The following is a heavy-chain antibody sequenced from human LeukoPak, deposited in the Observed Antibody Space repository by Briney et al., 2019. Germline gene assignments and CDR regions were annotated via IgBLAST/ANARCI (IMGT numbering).Heavy chain of an antibody. V-gene: IGHV3-49*03. Sequence: GGSLRLSCTTSGFTLGDYAVSWFRPAPGKGLEWVGFIRNKGSGGAIEYAASVKGRFSISRDDSKSVAYLQMNSLKTEDTAIYYCAKGRISGWYGVFDYWGQGTLVTVSS. CDR3: AKGRISGWYGVFDY. D-gene: IGHD6-19*01. J-gene: IGHJ4*02. CDR2: IRNKGSGGAI. CDR1: GFTLGDYA.